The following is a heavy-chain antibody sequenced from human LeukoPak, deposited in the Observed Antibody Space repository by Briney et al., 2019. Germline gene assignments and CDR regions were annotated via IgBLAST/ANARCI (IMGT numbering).Heavy chain of an antibody. CDR1: GGSISSYY. D-gene: IGHD1-26*01. Sequence: SETLSLTCTVSGGSISSYYWSWIRQPPGKGLEWIGYIYYSGSTNYNPSLKSRVTISVDTSKNQFSLELSSVTAADTAVYYCARDSGGSYYYYYGMDVWGQGTTVTVSS. J-gene: IGHJ6*02. V-gene: IGHV4-59*01. CDR3: ARDSGGSYYYYYGMDV. CDR2: IYYSGST.